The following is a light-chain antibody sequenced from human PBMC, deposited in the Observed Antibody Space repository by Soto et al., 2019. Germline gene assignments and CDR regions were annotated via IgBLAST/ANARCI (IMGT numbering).Light chain of an antibody. J-gene: IGKJ4*01. V-gene: IGKV1-17*01. CDR3: RRHISYLFT. Sequence: DIQMTQSPSSLSASVGDRVTITCRASQGIRNVLGWYHQKPERAPYRLINSASTFHSEVPSRCSGSGSETEFTLTLSILQAEDLATCCCRRHISYLFTFAGG. CDR2: SAS. CDR1: QGIRNV.